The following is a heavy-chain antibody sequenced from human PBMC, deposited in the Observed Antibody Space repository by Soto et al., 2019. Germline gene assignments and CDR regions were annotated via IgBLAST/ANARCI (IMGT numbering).Heavy chain of an antibody. D-gene: IGHD1-1*01. Sequence: GESLKISCKGSGYSFTSYWISWVRQMPGKGLEWMGRIDPSDSYTNYSPSFQGHVTISAEKSISTAYLQWSSLKASDTAMYYCAIYVVGDRGWVEEPLWGQGTLVTVSS. J-gene: IGHJ4*02. CDR1: GYSFTSYW. CDR3: AIYVVGDRGWVEEPL. V-gene: IGHV5-10-1*01. CDR2: IDPSDSYT.